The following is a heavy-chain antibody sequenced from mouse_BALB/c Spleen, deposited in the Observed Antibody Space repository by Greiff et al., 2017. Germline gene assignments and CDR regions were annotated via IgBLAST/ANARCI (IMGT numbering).Heavy chain of an antibody. CDR2: IDPENGNT. V-gene: IGHV14-1*02. J-gene: IGHJ2*01. CDR3: AVYGNYSFDY. D-gene: IGHD2-10*02. CDR1: GFNIKDYY. Sequence: EVKLMESGAELVRPGALVKLSCKASGFNIKDYYMHWVKQRPEQGLEWIGWIDPENGNTIYDPKFQGKASITADTSSNTAYLQLSSLTSEDTAVYYCAVYGNYSFDYWGQGTTLTVSS.